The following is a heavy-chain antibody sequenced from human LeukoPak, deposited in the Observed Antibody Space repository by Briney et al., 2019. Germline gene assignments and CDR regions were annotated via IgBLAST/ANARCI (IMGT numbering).Heavy chain of an antibody. D-gene: IGHD1-14*01. V-gene: IGHV1-18*04. Sequence: EASVKVSCKASGYTFTGYYMHWVRQAPGQGLEWMGWISAYNGNTNYAQKLQGRVTMTTDTSTSTAYMELRSLRSDDTAVYYCARGRTGYYYYGMDVWGQGTTVTVSS. CDR3: ARGRTGYYYYGMDV. CDR2: ISAYNGNT. CDR1: GYTFTGYY. J-gene: IGHJ6*02.